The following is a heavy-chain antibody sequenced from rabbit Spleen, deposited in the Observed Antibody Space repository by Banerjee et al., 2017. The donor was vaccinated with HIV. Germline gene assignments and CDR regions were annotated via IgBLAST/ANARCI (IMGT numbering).Heavy chain of an antibody. J-gene: IGHJ4*01. D-gene: IGHD7-1*01. V-gene: IGHV1S45*01. CDR3: ARDIVDVATATHGILAL. CDR2: INTGDATI. Sequence: QEQLVESGGGLVKPGASLTLTCKASGFSFSSIYWACWVRQAPGKGLEWIACINTGDATIYYANWAKGRFTISKTSSTVTLKMTSLTAADTATYFCARDIVDVATATHGILALWGPGTLVTVS. CDR1: GFSFSSIYW.